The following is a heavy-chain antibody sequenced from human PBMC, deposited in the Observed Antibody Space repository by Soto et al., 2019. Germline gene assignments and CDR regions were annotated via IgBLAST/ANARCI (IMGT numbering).Heavy chain of an antibody. D-gene: IGHD6-13*01. J-gene: IGHJ6*03. CDR1: GGSISSYY. V-gene: IGHV4-59*08. CDR3: ARGLASSSWYPGDYYYYYMDV. CDR2: IYYSGST. Sequence: SSETLSLTCTVSGGSISSYYWSWIRQPPGKGLEWIGYIYYSGSTNYNPSLKSRVTISVDTSKNQFSLKLSSVTAADTAVYYCARGLASSSWYPGDYYYYYMDVWGKGTTVTVSS.